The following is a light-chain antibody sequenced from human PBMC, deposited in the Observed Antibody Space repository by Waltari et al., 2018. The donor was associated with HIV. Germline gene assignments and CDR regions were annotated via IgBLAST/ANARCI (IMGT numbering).Light chain of an antibody. CDR1: QSVFYSSNNKNY. CDR2: WAS. J-gene: IGKJ2*01. CDR3: QQYYSRPPT. Sequence: DIVMTQSPDSLAVSLGERATINCKSSQSVFYSSNNKNYLAWYQRKPGQPPKLLIYWASTRESGVPDRFGGSGSGTDFSLTISSLQAEDVAVYYCQQYYSRPPTFGQGTKLEIK. V-gene: IGKV4-1*01.